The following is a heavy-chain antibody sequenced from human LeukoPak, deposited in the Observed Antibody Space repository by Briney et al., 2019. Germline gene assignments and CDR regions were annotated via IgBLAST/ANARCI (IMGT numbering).Heavy chain of an antibody. CDR3: ASQRDYDILTGYYPFDY. Sequence: SVKVSCKASGGTFSSYAISWVRQAPGQGLEWMGRIIPILGIANYAQKFQCRVTITADKSTSTAYMELSSLRSEDTAVYYCASQRDYDILTGYYPFDYWGQGTLVTVSS. CDR2: IIPILGIA. V-gene: IGHV1-69*04. CDR1: GGTFSSYA. D-gene: IGHD3-9*01. J-gene: IGHJ4*02.